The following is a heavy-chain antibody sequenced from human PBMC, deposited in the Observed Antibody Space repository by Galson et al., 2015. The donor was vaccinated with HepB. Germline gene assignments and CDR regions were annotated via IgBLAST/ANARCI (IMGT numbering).Heavy chain of an antibody. Sequence: SLRLSCAASGFTFSSYSMNWVRQAPGKGLEWVSYISSSSSTIYYADSVKGRFTISRDNAKNSLYLQMNSLRAEDTAVYYCAREFPPPLLLRYLDRWGQGTLVTVSS. D-gene: IGHD3-9*01. CDR1: GFTFSSYS. CDR2: ISSSSSTI. J-gene: IGHJ4*02. V-gene: IGHV3-48*04. CDR3: AREFPPPLLLRYLDR.